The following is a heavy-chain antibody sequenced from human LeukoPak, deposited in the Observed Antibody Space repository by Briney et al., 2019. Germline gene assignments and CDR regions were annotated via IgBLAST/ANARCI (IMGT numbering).Heavy chain of an antibody. CDR1: GFTFSSYG. CDR3: ARGDRLTTLDC. CDR2: IGNRGTTI. Sequence: GGSLRLSCAASGFTFSSYGMNWVRQAPGKGLEWVSHIGNRGTTIFYADSVKGRFTISRDNAKNSLSLQMNSLRAEDAAIYYCARGDRLTTLDCWGQGTLVTVS. V-gene: IGHV3-48*03. J-gene: IGHJ4*02. D-gene: IGHD3-16*01.